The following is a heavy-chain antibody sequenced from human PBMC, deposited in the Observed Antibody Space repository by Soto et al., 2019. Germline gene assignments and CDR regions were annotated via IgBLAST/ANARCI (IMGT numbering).Heavy chain of an antibody. CDR3: VRGDDFDYYYGMDV. CDR2: IVPMFGSA. Sequence: QVQLVQSGAKVKKPGSSVKVSCKASGGTFSYHAISWVRQAPGQGLEWMGGIVPMFGSANYAQKFEGRVTTIADKSTNTAYRELPSLTSEDTAVYYCVRGDDFDYYYGMDVWGQGTTVTVSS. CDR1: GGTFSYHA. J-gene: IGHJ6*02. D-gene: IGHD3-16*01. V-gene: IGHV1-69*06.